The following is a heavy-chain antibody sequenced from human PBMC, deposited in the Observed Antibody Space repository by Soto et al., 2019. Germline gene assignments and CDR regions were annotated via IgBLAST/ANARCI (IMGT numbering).Heavy chain of an antibody. CDR2: ISYDGGDK. CDR1: GFTFSSYA. CDR3: ARGSAAGVYYYGMDV. J-gene: IGHJ6*02. Sequence: QLQLVDSGGGVVQPGRSLRLSCAASGFTFSSYAMHWVRQAPGEGLEWVALISYDGGDKYDADSVKGRFTISRDNSKNTVYLQMNSLKVEDTAVYYCARGSAAGVYYYGMDVWGQGTTVTVSS. V-gene: IGHV3-30-3*01. D-gene: IGHD6-13*01.